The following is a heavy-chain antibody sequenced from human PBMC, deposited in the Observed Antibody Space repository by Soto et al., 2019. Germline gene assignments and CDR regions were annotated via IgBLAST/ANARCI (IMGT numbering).Heavy chain of an antibody. Sequence: SVKVSCKASGGTFSSYAISWVRQAPGQGLEWMGGIIPIFGTANYAQKFQGRVTITAGKSTSTAYMELSSPRSEDTAMYYCARVGDIVVVPAANYYYYGMDVWGQGTTVTVSS. CDR1: GGTFSSYA. CDR3: ARVGDIVVVPAANYYYYGMDV. J-gene: IGHJ6*02. D-gene: IGHD2-2*01. V-gene: IGHV1-69*06. CDR2: IIPIFGTA.